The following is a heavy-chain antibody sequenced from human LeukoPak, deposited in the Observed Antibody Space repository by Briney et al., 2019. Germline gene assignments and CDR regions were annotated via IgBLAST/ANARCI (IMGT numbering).Heavy chain of an antibody. D-gene: IGHD3-10*01. CDR1: GFTFSSHN. J-gene: IGHJ4*02. Sequence: GGSLRLSCAASGFTFSSHNMNWVRQAPMKGLEWVSSIGTDGSYIYYADSVQGRFTISRDNAKNSLYLQMNSLRDEDTAVYYCARDPDNSVTVIRGVSDSWGQETLVTVSS. CDR3: ARDPDNSVTVIRGVSDS. V-gene: IGHV3-21*01. CDR2: IGTDGSYI.